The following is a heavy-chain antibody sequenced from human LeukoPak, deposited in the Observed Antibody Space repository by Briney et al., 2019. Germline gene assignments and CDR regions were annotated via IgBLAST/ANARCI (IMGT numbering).Heavy chain of an antibody. CDR2: IKQDETEK. D-gene: IGHD3-3*02. V-gene: IGHV3-7*01. J-gene: IGHJ6*02. CDR3: ARDQFSIIAIGRLNYYYYGMDV. CDR1: GFTFSNFW. Sequence: PGGSLRLSCTASGFTFSNFWMGWVRQAPGKGLEWVANIKQDETEKFYLGSVKGRFTISRDNAKNSLYLQMNSLRAEDTAVYYCARDQFSIIAIGRLNYYYYGMDVWGQGTTVTVSS.